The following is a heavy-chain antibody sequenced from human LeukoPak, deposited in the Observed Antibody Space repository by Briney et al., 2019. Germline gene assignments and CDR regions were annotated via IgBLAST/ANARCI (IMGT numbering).Heavy chain of an antibody. J-gene: IGHJ4*02. CDR2: ISGSGGST. CDR1: GFTVSSNS. Sequence: GGSLRLSCTVSGFTVSSNSMSWVRQAPGKGLEWVSAISGSGGSTYYADSVKGRFTISRDNSKNTLYLQMNSLRAEDTAVYYCARRAGAYSHPYDYWGQGTLVTVSS. CDR3: ARRAGAYSHPYDY. V-gene: IGHV3-53*01. D-gene: IGHD4/OR15-4a*01.